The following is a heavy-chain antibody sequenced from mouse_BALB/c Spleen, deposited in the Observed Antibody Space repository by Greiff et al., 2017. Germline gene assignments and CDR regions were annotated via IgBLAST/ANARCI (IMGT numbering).Heavy chain of an antibody. CDR1: GFTFSSYT. J-gene: IGHJ3*01. CDR3: ARHNDGYYAWFAY. V-gene: IGHV5-12-2*01. CDR2: ISNGGGST. D-gene: IGHD2-3*01. Sequence: VQLVESGGGLVQPGGSLKLSCAASGFTFSSYTMSWVRQTPEKRLEWVAYISNGGGSTYYPDTVKGRFTISRDNAKNTLYLQMSSLKSEDTAMYYCARHNDGYYAWFAYWGQGTLVTVSA.